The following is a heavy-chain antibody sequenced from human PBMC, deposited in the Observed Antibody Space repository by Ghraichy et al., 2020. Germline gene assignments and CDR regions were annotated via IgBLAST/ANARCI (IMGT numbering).Heavy chain of an antibody. CDR3: ARQTAWEQLAY. Sequence: ASVKVSCKASGYKFSSYGITWVRQAPGQGLEWMAWINGYNGNTDYAPKFQGRVTVTIDTPTSTAYMELRDLTSDDTAIYFCARQTAWEQLAYWAQGTRITVSS. V-gene: IGHV1-18*01. J-gene: IGHJ4*02. CDR2: INGYNGNT. CDR1: GYKFSSYG. D-gene: IGHD1-26*01.